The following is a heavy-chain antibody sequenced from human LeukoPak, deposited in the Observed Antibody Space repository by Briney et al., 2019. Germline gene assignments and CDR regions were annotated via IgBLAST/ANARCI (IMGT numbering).Heavy chain of an antibody. Sequence: PSETLSLTCTVSGGSISSYYWSWIRQPPGKGLEWIGYIYYSGSTNYNPSLKSRVTMSVNTSKHQFSLEMTSVTAADTAVYYCARVNLGQLLYWYFDLWGRGTLVTVSS. CDR2: IYYSGST. D-gene: IGHD4-23*01. J-gene: IGHJ2*01. CDR1: GGSISSYY. V-gene: IGHV4-59*01. CDR3: ARVNLGQLLYWYFDL.